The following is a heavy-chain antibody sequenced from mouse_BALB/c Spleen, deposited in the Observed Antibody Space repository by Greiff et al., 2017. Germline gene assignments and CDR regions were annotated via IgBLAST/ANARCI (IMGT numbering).Heavy chain of an antibody. CDR3: NALDDYDGGGCAY. J-gene: IGHJ3*01. D-gene: IGHD2-4*01. Sequence: EVQLQQSGAELVRSGASVKLSCTASGFNIKDYYMHWVKQRPEQGLEWIGWIDPENGDTEYAPKFQGKATMTADTSSNTAYLQLSSLTSEDTAVYYCNALDDYDGGGCAYWGQGTLVTVSA. V-gene: IGHV14-4*02. CDR1: GFNIKDYY. CDR2: IDPENGDT.